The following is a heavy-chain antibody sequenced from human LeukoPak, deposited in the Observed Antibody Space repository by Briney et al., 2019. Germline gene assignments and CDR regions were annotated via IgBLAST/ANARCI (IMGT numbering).Heavy chain of an antibody. J-gene: IGHJ5*02. CDR1: GYTFTGYY. Sequence: ASVKVSCKASGYTFTGYYMHWVRQAPGHGLEWMGRINPNSGSTNYAQKFQGRVTITTDESTSTAYMELSSLRSEDTAVYYCASNYDSSGYYYRTWGQGTLVTVSS. CDR3: ASNYDSSGYYYRT. CDR2: INPNSGST. D-gene: IGHD3-22*01. V-gene: IGHV1-2*06.